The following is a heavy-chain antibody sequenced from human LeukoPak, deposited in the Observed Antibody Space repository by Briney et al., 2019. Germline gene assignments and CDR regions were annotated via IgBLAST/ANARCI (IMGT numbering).Heavy chain of an antibody. J-gene: IGHJ4*02. CDR3: ATVVRGVTHFDY. CDR1: GYTFTSYG. V-gene: IGHV1-18*01. CDR2: ISAYNGNT. Sequence: GASVKVSCKASGYTFTSYGISWVRQAPGQGLEWMGWISAYNGNTNYAQKFQGRVTMTEDTSTDTAYMGLSSLRSEDTAVYYCATVVRGVTHFDYWGQGTLVTVSS. D-gene: IGHD3-10*02.